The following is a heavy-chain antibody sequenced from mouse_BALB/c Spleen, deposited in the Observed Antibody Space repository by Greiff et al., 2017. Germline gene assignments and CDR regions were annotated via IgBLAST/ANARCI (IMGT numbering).Heavy chain of an antibody. Sequence: LQQPGSELVRPGASVKLSCKASGYTFTSYWMHWVKQRHGQGLEWIGNIYPGSGSTNYDEKFKSKGTLTVDTSSSTAYMHLSSLTSEDSAVYYCTRNYGSGDWYFDVWGAGTTVTVSS. CDR2: IYPGSGST. CDR1: GYTFTSYW. CDR3: TRNYGSGDWYFDV. D-gene: IGHD1-1*01. J-gene: IGHJ1*01. V-gene: IGHV1S22*01.